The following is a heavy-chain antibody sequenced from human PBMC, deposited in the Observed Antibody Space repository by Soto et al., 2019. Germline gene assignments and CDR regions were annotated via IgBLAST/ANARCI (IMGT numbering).Heavy chain of an antibody. V-gene: IGHV3-30-3*01. CDR1: GFTFSSYA. Sequence: QVQLVESGGGVVQPGRSLRLSCAASGFTFSSYAMHWVRQAPGKGLEWVAVISYDGSNKYYADSVKGRFTISRDNSKNTLYLQMNSLRAEETAVYYCARDSDWGGYSYRYGSEFDYWGQGTLVTVFS. CDR2: ISYDGSNK. D-gene: IGHD5-18*01. CDR3: ARDSDWGGYSYRYGSEFDY. J-gene: IGHJ4*01.